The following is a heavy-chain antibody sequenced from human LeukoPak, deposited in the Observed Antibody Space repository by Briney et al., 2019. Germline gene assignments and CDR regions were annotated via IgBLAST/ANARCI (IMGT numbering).Heavy chain of an antibody. CDR2: ISASGHAT. D-gene: IGHD1-26*01. CDR3: AKWPEGATPKFHH. Sequence: PGGSLRLSCAASGFTFSSYAMSWVRQAPGKGLEAPGKGLEWVSTISASGHATYYPDSVRGRFTISRDNSKSTLHLQMDSLKAEDSALYYCAKWPEGATPKFHHWGQRTLVTVSS. J-gene: IGHJ4*02. CDR1: GFTFSSYA. V-gene: IGHV3-23*01.